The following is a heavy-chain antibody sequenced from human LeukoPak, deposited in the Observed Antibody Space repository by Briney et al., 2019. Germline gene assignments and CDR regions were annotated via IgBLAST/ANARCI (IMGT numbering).Heavy chain of an antibody. CDR1: GFTFSDHY. CDR3: AKDRPNYYDSSGHYYRRNGDY. J-gene: IGHJ4*02. Sequence: GGSLRLSCAASGFTFSDHYMEWVRQAPGRGLEWVSSITGNGAGTFYTDSVKGRFTISRDNSKNTLFLQMNSLRAEDTAIYYCAKDRPNYYDSSGHYYRRNGDYWGQGTLVTVSS. V-gene: IGHV3-23*01. D-gene: IGHD3-22*01. CDR2: ITGNGAGT.